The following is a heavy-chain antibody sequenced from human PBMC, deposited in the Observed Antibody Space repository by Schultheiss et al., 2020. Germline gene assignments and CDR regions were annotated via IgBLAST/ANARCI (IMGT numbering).Heavy chain of an antibody. CDR2: INHSGST. CDR1: GGSISSGSYY. Sequence: SETLSLTCTVSGGSISSGSYYWSWIRQPAGKGLEWIGEINHSGSTNYNPSLKSRVTISVDTSKNQFSLKLSSVTAADTAVYYCARVHTNWNSNYFDYWGQGTLVTVSS. J-gene: IGHJ4*02. V-gene: IGHV4-61*10. CDR3: ARVHTNWNSNYFDY. D-gene: IGHD1-1*01.